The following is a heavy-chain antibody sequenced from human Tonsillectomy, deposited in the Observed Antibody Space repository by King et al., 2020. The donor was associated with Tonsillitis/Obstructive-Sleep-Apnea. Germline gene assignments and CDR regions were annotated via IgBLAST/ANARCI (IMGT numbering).Heavy chain of an antibody. CDR2: MWNEGITK. CDR1: GFNFSPYG. J-gene: IGHJ4*02. CDR3: ARDGSARDIDY. V-gene: IGHV3-33*01. D-gene: IGHD6-25*01. Sequence: VQLVQSGGGVVQPGGSLRLSCAASGFNFSPYGMHWVRQAPGKGLEWVAMMWNEGITKVYADFVRGRFTISRDNSQNTLSLQMNSVRAEDTAIYYCARDGSARDIDYWGQGTLVTVSS.